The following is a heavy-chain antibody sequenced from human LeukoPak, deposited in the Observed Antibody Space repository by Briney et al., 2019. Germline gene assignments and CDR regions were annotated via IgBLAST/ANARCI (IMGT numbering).Heavy chain of an antibody. V-gene: IGHV3-30-3*01. J-gene: IGHJ4*02. CDR2: ISYDGSNK. CDR3: ARVTSWYDDYAGFDY. Sequence: GRSLRLSCAASGFTFSSYAMHWARQAPGKGLEWVAVISYDGSNKYYADSVKGRFTISRDNSTNTLYLQMNSLRAEDTAVYYCARVTSWYDDYAGFDYWGQGTLVTVSS. CDR1: GFTFSSYA. D-gene: IGHD6-13*01.